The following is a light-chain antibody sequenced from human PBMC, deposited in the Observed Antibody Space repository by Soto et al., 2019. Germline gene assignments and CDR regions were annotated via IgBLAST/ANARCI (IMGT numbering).Light chain of an antibody. J-gene: IGLJ3*02. CDR2: GHN. Sequence: QPVLTQPPSVSGAPGQRVTISCTGSYSNIGAGYEVHWYQQIPGTAPKLLISGHNNRPSGVPDRFFGSKSGTSASLTIIGLLAEDEADYYCQSYDSSLSGSGVFGGGTKLTVL. CDR1: YSNIGAGYE. CDR3: QSYDSSLSGSGV. V-gene: IGLV1-40*01.